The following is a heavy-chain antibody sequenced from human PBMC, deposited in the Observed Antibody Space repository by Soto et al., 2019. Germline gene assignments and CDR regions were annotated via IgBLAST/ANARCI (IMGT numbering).Heavy chain of an antibody. J-gene: IGHJ6*02. CDR3: ARSEEFDYYYYYGMDV. D-gene: IGHD3-10*01. V-gene: IGHV3-11*01. CDR2: ISSSGSTI. Sequence: PGGSLRLSCAASGFTFSDYYMSWIRQAPGKGLEWVSYISSSGSTIYYADSVKGRFTISRDNAKNSLYLQMNSLRAEDTAVYYCARSEEFDYYYYYGMDVWGQGPRSPST. CDR1: GFTFSDYY.